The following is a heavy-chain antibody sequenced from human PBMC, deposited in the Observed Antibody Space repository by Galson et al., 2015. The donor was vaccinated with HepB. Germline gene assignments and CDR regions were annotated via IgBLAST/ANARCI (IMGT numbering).Heavy chain of an antibody. Sequence: SLRLSCAASGFTFSRYAMSWVRQAPEKGLEWVSALSGSGDDTYYADSVKGRFTISRDNSKNTLYLQMHSLRVEDTAVYYCAKDGGRRAAGIDFDYWGQGTLVTVSS. D-gene: IGHD6-13*01. V-gene: IGHV3-23*01. CDR1: GFTFSRYA. CDR2: LSGSGDDT. CDR3: AKDGGRRAAGIDFDY. J-gene: IGHJ4*02.